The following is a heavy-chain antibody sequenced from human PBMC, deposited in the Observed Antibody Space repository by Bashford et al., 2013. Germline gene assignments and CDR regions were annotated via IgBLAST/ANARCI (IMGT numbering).Heavy chain of an antibody. D-gene: IGHD1/OR15-1a*01. J-gene: IGHJ4*02. V-gene: IGHV3-7*03. CDR1: GFTFNHFA. Sequence: GSLRLSCVASGFTFNHFAMSWVRQAPGKGLESVGNIKPDGTEIYYVDSVKGRFTLSRDNAKNSLXLQMNSLRVEDTAVYYCASGNNFDYWGQGTLVTVSS. CDR3: ASGNNFDY. CDR2: IKPDGTEI.